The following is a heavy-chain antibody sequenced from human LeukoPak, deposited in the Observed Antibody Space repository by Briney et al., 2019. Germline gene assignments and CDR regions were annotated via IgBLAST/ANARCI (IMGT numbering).Heavy chain of an antibody. D-gene: IGHD3-3*01. Sequence: SETLSLTCTVSGGSISSYYWSWIRQPPGKGLEWIGYIDYSGSINYNPSLKSRVTISVDTSKSQFSLKLSSVTAADTAVYYCARLGVPYAFDIWGQGTMVTVSS. CDR2: IDYSGSI. J-gene: IGHJ3*02. V-gene: IGHV4-59*08. CDR1: GGSISSYY. CDR3: ARLGVPYAFDI.